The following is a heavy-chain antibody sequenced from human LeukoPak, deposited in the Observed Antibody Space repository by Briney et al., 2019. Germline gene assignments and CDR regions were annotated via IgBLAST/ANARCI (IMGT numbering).Heavy chain of an antibody. D-gene: IGHD6-19*01. CDR1: GGSISSYY. J-gene: IGHJ4*02. CDR3: ARHFVAVAPFFDY. V-gene: IGHV4-39*01. Sequence: PSETLSLTCTVSGGSISSYYWGWIRQPPGKGLEWIGSIYYSGSTYYNPSLKSRVTISVDTSKNQFSLKLSSVTAADTAVYYCARHFVAVAPFFDYWGQGTLVTVSS. CDR2: IYYSGST.